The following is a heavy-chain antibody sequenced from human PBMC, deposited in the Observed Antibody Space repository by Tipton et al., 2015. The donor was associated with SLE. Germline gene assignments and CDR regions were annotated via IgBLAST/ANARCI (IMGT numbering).Heavy chain of an antibody. V-gene: IGHV3-7*01. D-gene: IGHD2-2*02. CDR2: IKQDGSEK. CDR3: ARDRNLVYLLDY. Sequence: SLRLSCAASGFTFTNHWMSWVRQAPGKGLEWVANIKQDGSEKYYVDSVKGRFTISRDNAKNSLYLHMNSLRAEDTAVYYCARDRNLVYLLDYWGQGTLVTVSS. J-gene: IGHJ4*02. CDR1: GFTFTNHW.